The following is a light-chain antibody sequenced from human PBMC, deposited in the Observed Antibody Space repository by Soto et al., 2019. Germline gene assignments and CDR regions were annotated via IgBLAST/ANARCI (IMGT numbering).Light chain of an antibody. Sequence: SYELTQPPSVSVAPGQTARITCGGTNIGSKSVHWYQQKPGQAPVLVVYDDSDRPSGIPERFSGSNSGNTATLTISRVEAGDEADYYCQVWDSSSDHWVFCGGTKLTVL. CDR1: NIGSKS. CDR2: DDS. CDR3: QVWDSSSDHWV. J-gene: IGLJ3*02. V-gene: IGLV3-21*02.